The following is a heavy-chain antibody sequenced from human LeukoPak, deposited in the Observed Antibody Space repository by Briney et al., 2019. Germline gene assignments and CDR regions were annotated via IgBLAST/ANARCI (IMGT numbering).Heavy chain of an antibody. D-gene: IGHD3-22*01. Sequence: PGGSLRLSCAASGFTFSSYAMSWVRQAPGKGLEWVSAISGSGGSTYYADSVKGRFTISRDNSKNTLYLQMNSLRAEDTAVYYCESWGPYYYDSSGYEPTRSAYWGQGTLVTVSS. CDR2: ISGSGGST. J-gene: IGHJ4*02. CDR3: ESWGPYYYDSSGYEPTRSAY. V-gene: IGHV3-23*01. CDR1: GFTFSSYA.